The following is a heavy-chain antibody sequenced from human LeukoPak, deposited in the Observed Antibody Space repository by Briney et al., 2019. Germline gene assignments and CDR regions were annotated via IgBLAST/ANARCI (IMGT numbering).Heavy chain of an antibody. CDR1: GFTFSSYG. V-gene: IGHV3-30*18. CDR3: AKSRDYFYYFDY. J-gene: IGHJ4*02. Sequence: GGSLRLSCAASGFTFSSYGMHWVRQAPGKGLEWVAVISYDGSNKYYADSVKGRFTISRDNSKNTLYLQMNSLRAEDTAVYYCAKSRDYFYYFDYWGQGTLVTVSS. D-gene: IGHD2/OR15-2a*01. CDR2: ISYDGSNK.